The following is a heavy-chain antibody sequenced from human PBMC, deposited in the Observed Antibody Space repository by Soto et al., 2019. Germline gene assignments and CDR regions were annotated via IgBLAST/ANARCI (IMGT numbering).Heavy chain of an antibody. J-gene: IGHJ5*02. Sequence: WGSLQFSGAPSVFTFSDYSIGWLRQAPGKGLDWVSYITSSSLHTNYADSVNGRFTISRDISKNTLLLQMNSLRVEDTGVYYCARGGSSGYISPPTSTWFDPWGQGTMVTVSS. D-gene: IGHD3-22*01. CDR2: ITSSSLHT. CDR3: ARGGSSGYISPPTSTWFDP. V-gene: IGHV3-11*05. CDR1: VFTFSDYS.